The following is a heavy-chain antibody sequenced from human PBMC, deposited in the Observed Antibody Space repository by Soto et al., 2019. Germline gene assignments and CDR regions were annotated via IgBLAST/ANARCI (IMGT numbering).Heavy chain of an antibody. J-gene: IGHJ6*02. CDR3: ARARRGMDV. V-gene: IGHV4-30-4*01. CDR1: GGSFSGYY. D-gene: IGHD3-10*01. CDR2: IYYSGST. Sequence: SETLSLTCAVYGGSFSGYYWSWIRQPPGKGLEWIGYIYYSGSTYYNPSLKSRVTISVDTSKNQFSLKLSSVTAADTAVYYCARARRGMDVWGQGTTVTVSS.